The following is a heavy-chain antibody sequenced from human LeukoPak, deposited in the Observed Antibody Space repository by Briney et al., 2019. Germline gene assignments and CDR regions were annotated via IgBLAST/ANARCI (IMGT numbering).Heavy chain of an antibody. CDR1: GFSLKNHA. D-gene: IGHD3-22*01. CDR3: ARDQAYRPYYYDSSGYYQKYFQH. CDR2: ISGSGGAT. V-gene: IGHV3-23*01. Sequence: GGSLRLSCAVSGFSLKNHAMSWVRQTPDKGLQWVSAISGSGGATNYVDSVKGRFNISRDNTKNILYLQMNSLRAEDTAVYYCARDQAYRPYYYDSSGYYQKYFQHWGQGTLVTVSS. J-gene: IGHJ1*01.